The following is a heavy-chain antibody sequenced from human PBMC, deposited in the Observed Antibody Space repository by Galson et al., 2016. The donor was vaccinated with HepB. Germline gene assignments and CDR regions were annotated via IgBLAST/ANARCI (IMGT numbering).Heavy chain of an antibody. Sequence: QSGAEVTKPGESLTISCKASGYSFFRHTINWVRQAPGQGLEWMGWVSAYNGNTDYAQNVRDRVALTTDTSTTTAYMELRDLRSDDTAIYYCERGGDKASLHLDFWGQGTLLTVSS. CDR1: GYSFFRHT. J-gene: IGHJ4*02. CDR2: VSAYNGNT. D-gene: IGHD2-15*01. V-gene: IGHV1-18*04. CDR3: ERGGDKASLHLDF.